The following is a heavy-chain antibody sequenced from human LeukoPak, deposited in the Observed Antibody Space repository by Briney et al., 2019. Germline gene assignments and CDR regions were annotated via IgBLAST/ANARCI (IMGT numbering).Heavy chain of an antibody. CDR3: ATPFRGGYDFDY. CDR1: GYTLTELS. V-gene: IGHV1-24*01. J-gene: IGHJ4*02. D-gene: IGHD5-12*01. CDR2: FDPEDGET. Sequence: ASVKVSCKVSGYTLTELSMHWVRQAPGKGLEWMGGFDPEDGETIYAQKFQGRVTMTEDTSTDTAYMELSSLRSEDTAVYYCATPFRGGYDFDYWGQGTLVTVYS.